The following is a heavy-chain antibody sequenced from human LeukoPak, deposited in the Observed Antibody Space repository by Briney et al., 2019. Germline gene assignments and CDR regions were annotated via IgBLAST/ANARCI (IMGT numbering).Heavy chain of an antibody. CDR1: GGSISSGGYY. CDR3: ASSEAAMGRNFDY. J-gene: IGHJ4*02. D-gene: IGHD5-18*01. CDR2: IYYSGST. Sequence: SSQTLSLTCTVSGGSISSGGYYWSWIRQHPGKGLEWIGYIYYSGSTYYNPSLKSRVTISVDTSKNQFSLKLSSVTAADTAVYYCASSEAAMGRNFDYWGQGTLVTASS. V-gene: IGHV4-31*03.